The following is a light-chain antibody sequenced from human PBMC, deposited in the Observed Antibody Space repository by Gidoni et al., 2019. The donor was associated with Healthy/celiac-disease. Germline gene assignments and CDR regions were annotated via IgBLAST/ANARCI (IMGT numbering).Light chain of an antibody. CDR3: QQSYSTPPYT. J-gene: IGKJ2*01. CDR2: AAS. V-gene: IGKV1-39*01. CDR1: QSISSY. Sequence: DIQMTKSPSSLSASVGDRVTITCRASQSISSYLNWYQQKPGKAPKLLIYAASSLQSGVPSRLSGSGSGTDFTLTISSLQPEDFATYYCQQSYSTPPYTFGQGTKLEIK.